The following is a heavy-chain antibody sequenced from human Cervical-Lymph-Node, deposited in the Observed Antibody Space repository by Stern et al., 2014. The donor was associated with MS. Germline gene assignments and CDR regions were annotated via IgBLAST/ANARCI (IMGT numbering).Heavy chain of an antibody. CDR1: GFTFRSYG. Sequence: VQLVESGGGVVQPGRSLRLSCAASGFTFRSYGMHWVRQAPGKGLEWVAVTYFDGSCNDYADPVKGRFTISSDNSKNHLYLPMNSLRPKDTAVYYCAKKNREDTSVWGIFDYWGQGTLVTVSS. CDR3: AKKNREDTSVWGIFDY. J-gene: IGHJ4*02. CDR2: TYFDGSCN. D-gene: IGHD3-16*01. V-gene: IGHV3-30*18.